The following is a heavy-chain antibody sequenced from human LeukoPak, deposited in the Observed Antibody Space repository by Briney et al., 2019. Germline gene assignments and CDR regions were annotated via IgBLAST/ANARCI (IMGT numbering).Heavy chain of an antibody. CDR3: AKDRWYCSGGSCHSGPFDY. CDR1: GFTFDDYA. D-gene: IGHD2-15*01. Sequence: PGGSLRLSCAASGFTFDDYAMHGVRQAPGKGLEWVSLISGDGGSTYYADSVKGRFTISRDNSKKSLYLQMNSLRTEDIALYYCAKDRWYCSGGSCHSGPFDYWGQGTLVSVSS. J-gene: IGHJ4*02. CDR2: ISGDGGST. V-gene: IGHV3-43*02.